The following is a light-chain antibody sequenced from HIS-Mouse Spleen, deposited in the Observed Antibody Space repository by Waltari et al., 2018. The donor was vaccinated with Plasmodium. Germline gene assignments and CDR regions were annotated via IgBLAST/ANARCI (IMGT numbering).Light chain of an antibody. CDR2: GAT. CDR1: QSVSSN. J-gene: IGKJ3*01. V-gene: IGKV3D-15*01. CDR3: QQYNNWSFT. Sequence: EIVMTQSPATLSVSPGERATLSCRASQSVSSNLAWYQQKPGPAPRLLIYGATTRATGFPARFSGSGSGTEFTLTISSLQSEDFAVYYCQQYNNWSFTFGPGTKVDIK.